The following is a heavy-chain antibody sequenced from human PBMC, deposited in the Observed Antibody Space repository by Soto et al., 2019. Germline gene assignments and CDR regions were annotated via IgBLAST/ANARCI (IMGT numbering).Heavy chain of an antibody. CDR1: GFTVSSNY. J-gene: IGHJ6*03. CDR2: IYSGGST. V-gene: IGHV3-66*01. Sequence: GGSLRLSCAASGFTVSSNYMGWVRQAPGKGLEWVSVIYSGGSTYYADSVKGRFTISRDNSKNTLYLQMNSLRAEDTAVYYCARGRGYYYYYMDVWGKGTTVTVSS. CDR3: ARGRGYYYYYMDV.